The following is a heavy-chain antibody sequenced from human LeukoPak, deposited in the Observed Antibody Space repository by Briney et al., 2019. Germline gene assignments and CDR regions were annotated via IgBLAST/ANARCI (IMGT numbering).Heavy chain of an antibody. J-gene: IGHJ4*02. CDR3: AKDARSFGGTYFDY. V-gene: IGHV3-9*01. CDR2: ISWNSGSI. CDR1: GFTFDDYA. D-gene: IGHD4-23*01. Sequence: GGSLRLSCAASGFTFDDYAMHWVRQAPGKGLEWVSGISWNSGSIGYADSVKGRFTISRDTSKTTLYLQMNSLRAEDTAIYYCAKDARSFGGTYFDYWGQGIQVTVSS.